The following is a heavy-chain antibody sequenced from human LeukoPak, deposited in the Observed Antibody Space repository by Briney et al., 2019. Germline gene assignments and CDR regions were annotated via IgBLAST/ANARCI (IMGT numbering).Heavy chain of an antibody. V-gene: IGHV3-30*02. CDR1: GFTFSSYG. CDR3: AKDSSPGDYYYYMDV. Sequence: GGSLRLSCAASGFTFSSYGMHWVRQAPGKGLEWVAFIRYDGSNKYYADSVKGRFTISRDNSKNTLYLQMNSLRAEDTAVYYCAKDSSPGDYYYYMDVWGKGTTVTVSS. CDR2: IRYDGSNK. J-gene: IGHJ6*03.